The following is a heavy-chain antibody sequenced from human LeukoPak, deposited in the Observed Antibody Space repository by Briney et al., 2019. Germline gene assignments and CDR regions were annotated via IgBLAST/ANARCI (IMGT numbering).Heavy chain of an antibody. CDR1: GLTFSRSW. V-gene: IGHV3-7*01. D-gene: IGHD1-26*01. Sequence: PGGSLRLSCAASGLTFSRSWMHWVRQAPGKGLEWVADIKEDGSQKDYVGSVRGRFTISRDNARNSLYLHMNSLRVDDTAVYYCATGGPMGASWGQGTLVTVSS. J-gene: IGHJ4*02. CDR3: ATGGPMGAS. CDR2: IKEDGSQK.